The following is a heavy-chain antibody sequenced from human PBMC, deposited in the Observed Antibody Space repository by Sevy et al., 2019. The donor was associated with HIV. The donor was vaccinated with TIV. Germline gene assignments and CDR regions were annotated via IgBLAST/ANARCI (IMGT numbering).Heavy chain of an antibody. CDR1: GFTFSDYT. J-gene: IGHJ5*01. V-gene: IGHV3-30*04. CDR2: ISYDGSRT. Sequence: GSLRLSCAASGFTFSDYTIHWDRQAPGKGLEWVSGISYDGSRTSYADSVKGRFTISRDNSKNTLFLQMNSLRAEDTAVYYCTRVRGLLGWFDSWGQRTLVTVSS. CDR3: TRVRGLLGWFDS. D-gene: IGHD3-10*01.